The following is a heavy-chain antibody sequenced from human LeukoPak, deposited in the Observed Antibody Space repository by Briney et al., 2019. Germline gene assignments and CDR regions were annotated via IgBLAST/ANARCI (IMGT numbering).Heavy chain of an antibody. CDR2: LYYSGSA. D-gene: IGHD3-16*02. CDR1: GGSISSNNYY. Sequence: PSETLSLTCTVSGGSISSNNYYWGWIRQPPGKGLEWIGSLYYSGSAYYNPPLKSRVTISVDASKNQFSLKLSSVTAADTGVYYCARTYDYIWGSFRSHSFDSWGQGTLVTVSS. V-gene: IGHV4-39*01. CDR3: ARTYDYIWGSFRSHSFDS. J-gene: IGHJ4*02.